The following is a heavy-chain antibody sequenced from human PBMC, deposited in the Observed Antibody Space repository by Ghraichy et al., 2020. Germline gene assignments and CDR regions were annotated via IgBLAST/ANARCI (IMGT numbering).Heavy chain of an antibody. CDR1: GGSISSSSYY. CDR3: ARPNLGGERWDFDY. J-gene: IGHJ4*02. CDR2: IYYSGST. Sequence: SETLSLTCTVSGGSISSSSYYWGWIRQPPGKGLEWIGSIYYSGSTYYNPSLKSRVTISVDTSKNQFSLKLSSVTAADTAVYYCARPNLGGERWDFDYWGQGTLVTVSS. V-gene: IGHV4-39*01. D-gene: IGHD7-27*01.